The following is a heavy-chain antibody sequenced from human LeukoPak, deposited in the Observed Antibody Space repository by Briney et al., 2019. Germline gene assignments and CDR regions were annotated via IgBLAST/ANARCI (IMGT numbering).Heavy chain of an antibody. CDR1: GFDFNSYV. V-gene: IGHV3-23*01. J-gene: IGHJ4*02. D-gene: IGHD4-17*01. Sequence: GGSLRLSCAASGFDFNSYVMGWVRQAPGKRPEWVSIIGRSGDSTNYADFVKGRFTISRDNFKNTLSLEMNSLRAEDTAVYYCAKDRDDHGDYVFGSWGQGTLVTVSS. CDR2: IGRSGDST. CDR3: AKDRDDHGDYVFGS.